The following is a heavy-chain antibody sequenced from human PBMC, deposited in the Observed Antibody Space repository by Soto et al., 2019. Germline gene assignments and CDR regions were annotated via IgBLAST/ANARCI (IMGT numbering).Heavy chain of an antibody. CDR1: GGSISSYY. Sequence: QVQLQESGPGLVKPSETLSLTCTVSGGSISSYYWSWIRQPPGKGLEWIGYIYYSGSTNYNPSLKSRVTISVDTSKNQFSLKLSSVTAADTAVYYCARESRYYDSSGYYFYYGMDVWGQGTTVTVSS. CDR2: IYYSGST. D-gene: IGHD3-22*01. CDR3: ARESRYYDSSGYYFYYGMDV. J-gene: IGHJ6*02. V-gene: IGHV4-59*01.